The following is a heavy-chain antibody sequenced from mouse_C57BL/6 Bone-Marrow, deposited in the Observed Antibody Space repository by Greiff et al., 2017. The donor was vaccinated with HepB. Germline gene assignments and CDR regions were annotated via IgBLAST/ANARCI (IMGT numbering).Heavy chain of an antibody. J-gene: IGHJ4*01. Sequence: KPGASVKMSCRASGYTFTNNWITWVRQRPGQGLEWIGDVFPGSGGSHNNEKFKRRATLTVDTSSSTAYMQLSSLTSEDSAVYYCARDYGSSGGALDYWGQGTSVTVSS. D-gene: IGHD1-1*01. CDR1: GYTFTNNW. CDR2: VFPGSGGS. V-gene: IGHV1-55*01. CDR3: ARDYGSSGGALDY.